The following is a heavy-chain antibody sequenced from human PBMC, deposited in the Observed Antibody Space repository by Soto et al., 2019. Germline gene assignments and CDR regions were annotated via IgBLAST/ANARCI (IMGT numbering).Heavy chain of an antibody. CDR2: INHSGST. Sequence: SETLSLTCAVYGGSFSGYYWSWIRQPPGKGLEWIGEINHSGSTNYNPSLKSRVTISVDTSKNQFSLKLSSVTAADTAVYYCARHEYDFWSGYYYYYYGMDVRGQGTTVTVSS. J-gene: IGHJ6*02. CDR3: ARHEYDFWSGYYYYYYGMDV. CDR1: GGSFSGYY. V-gene: IGHV4-34*01. D-gene: IGHD3-3*01.